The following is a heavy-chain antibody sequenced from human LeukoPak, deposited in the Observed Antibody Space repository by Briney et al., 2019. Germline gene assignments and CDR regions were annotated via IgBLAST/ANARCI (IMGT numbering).Heavy chain of an antibody. CDR3: ASNALEGFIAVHGVGI. CDR1: GGSISRNSW. J-gene: IGHJ6*02. Sequence: SETLSLTCAVSGGSISRNSWWSWVRQPPGKGLEWVGEISDTGSTDYNPSLKSRVTISVDNSNNQFSLKVNSVTAADTAVYFCASNALEGFIAVHGVGIWGQGTTVTVSS. CDR2: ISDTGST. V-gene: IGHV4-4*02. D-gene: IGHD6-6*01.